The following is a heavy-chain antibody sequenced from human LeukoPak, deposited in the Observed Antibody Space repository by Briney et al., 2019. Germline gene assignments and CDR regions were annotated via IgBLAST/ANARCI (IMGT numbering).Heavy chain of an antibody. CDR3: ASENRLGVMLD. D-gene: IGHD3-16*01. CDR1: GGSISSYY. J-gene: IGHJ4*02. CDR2: IYYSGST. Sequence: PSETLSLTCTVSGGSISSYYWSWIRQPPGKGLEWIGYIYYSGSTNYNPSLKSRVTISVDTSKNHFSLKVSFVTAADTAVYYCASENRLGVMLDWGQGTLVTVSS. V-gene: IGHV4-59*08.